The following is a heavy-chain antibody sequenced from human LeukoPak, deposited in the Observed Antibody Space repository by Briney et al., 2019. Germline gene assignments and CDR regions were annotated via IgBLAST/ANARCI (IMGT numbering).Heavy chain of an antibody. V-gene: IGHV3-30*02. Sequence: SGGSLRLSCAASGFTFSSYGMHWVRQAPGKGLVWVAFTRPDGSNKHYGDSVQGRFTISRDNSRNTLYLQMNSLRVEDTAMYYCAKDWSTDWSNWFDSWGPGSLVTVSS. D-gene: IGHD3-3*01. CDR1: GFTFSSYG. J-gene: IGHJ5*01. CDR2: TRPDGSNK. CDR3: AKDWSTDWSNWFDS.